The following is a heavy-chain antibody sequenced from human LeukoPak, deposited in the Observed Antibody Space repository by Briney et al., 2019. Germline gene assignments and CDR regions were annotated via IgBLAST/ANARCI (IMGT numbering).Heavy chain of an antibody. Sequence: PGGSLRLSCAASGFTVSSNYMSWVRQAPGKGLEWVSVIYGGGSTYYADSVKGRFTISRDNSKNTLYLQMNSLRAEDTAVYYCARYIAVAGTLDYWGQGTLVTVSS. D-gene: IGHD6-19*01. CDR3: ARYIAVAGTLDY. CDR2: IYGGGST. J-gene: IGHJ4*02. V-gene: IGHV3-66*01. CDR1: GFTVSSNY.